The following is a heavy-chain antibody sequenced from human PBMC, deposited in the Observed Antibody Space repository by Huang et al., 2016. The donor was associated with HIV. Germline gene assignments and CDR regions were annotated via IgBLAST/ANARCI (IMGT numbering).Heavy chain of an antibody. D-gene: IGHD1-26*01. CDR2: ISYDGSSK. CDR1: GFTFNKFD. J-gene: IGHJ4*02. Sequence: QVQLVESGGGVVQPGGSLRLSCSAFGFTFNKFDMHWVRQAPGKGLEWVAIISYDGSSKYHADSVKSRFTISRDNSKNTVYLQMNSLRVEDTAVYYCAKDGRGSGTYYDYFEYWGQGTLVTVSS. V-gene: IGHV3-30*18. CDR3: AKDGRGSGTYYDYFEY.